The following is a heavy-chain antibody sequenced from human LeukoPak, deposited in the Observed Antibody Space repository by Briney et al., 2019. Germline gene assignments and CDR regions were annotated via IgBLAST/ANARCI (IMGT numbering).Heavy chain of an antibody. J-gene: IGHJ4*02. CDR2: INHSGST. D-gene: IGHD3-10*01. Sequence: SETPSLTCAVYGGSFSGYYWSWIRQPPGKGLEWIGEINHSGSTNYNPSLKSRVTISVDTSKNQFSLKLSSVTAADTAVYYCATRHSLLWFGELLAPFSYWGQGTLVTVPS. V-gene: IGHV4-34*01. CDR3: ATRHSLLWFGELLAPFSY. CDR1: GGSFSGYY.